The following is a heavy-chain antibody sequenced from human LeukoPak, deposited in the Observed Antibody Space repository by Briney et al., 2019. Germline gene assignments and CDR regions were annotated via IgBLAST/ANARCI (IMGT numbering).Heavy chain of an antibody. D-gene: IGHD6-19*01. J-gene: IGHJ4*02. V-gene: IGHV5-51*01. Sequence: GESLKISCRSSGYTFTTYWIAWVRQMPGKGLEWMGIIYPGDSDTRYSPSFQGQVTISADRSIDTAYLQWSSLKASDTAMYYCARPVYSSGWFYYFDHWGQGTLVTVSS. CDR2: IYPGDSDT. CDR1: GYTFTTYW. CDR3: ARPVYSSGWFYYFDH.